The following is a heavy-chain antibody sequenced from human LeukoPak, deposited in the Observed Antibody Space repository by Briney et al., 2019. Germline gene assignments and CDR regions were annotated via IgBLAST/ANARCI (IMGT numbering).Heavy chain of an antibody. D-gene: IGHD6-13*01. CDR3: ARGTSAGGPISPFDF. CDR1: GFTFSSYA. J-gene: IGHJ4*02. CDR2: ISGSGGIT. Sequence: GGSLRLSCAASGFTFSSYAMSWVRQAPGKGLEWVSSISGSGGITYYADSVKGRFSISRDNAKNTVYLQMNSLRAEDTGIYYCARGTSAGGPISPFDFWGQGTLVTVSS. V-gene: IGHV3-23*01.